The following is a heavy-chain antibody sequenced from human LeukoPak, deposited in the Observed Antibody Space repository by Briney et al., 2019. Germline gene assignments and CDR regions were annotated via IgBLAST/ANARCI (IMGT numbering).Heavy chain of an antibody. Sequence: GASVKVSCKASGYTFTSFYMQWVRQAPGQGLEWMGIINPSGGSTNCAQKFQGRVSMTRDTSTSTVYMELSSLRSEDTAMYWCARGYYDSSGYDPGLGYWGQGTLVTVSS. V-gene: IGHV1-46*01. CDR3: ARGYYDSSGYDPGLGY. CDR1: GYTFTSFY. J-gene: IGHJ4*02. CDR2: INPSGGST. D-gene: IGHD3-22*01.